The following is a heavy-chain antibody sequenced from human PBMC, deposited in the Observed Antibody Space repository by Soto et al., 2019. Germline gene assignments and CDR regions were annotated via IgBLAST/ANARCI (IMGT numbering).Heavy chain of an antibody. D-gene: IGHD4-17*01. CDR1: GITATNGH. Sequence: DVQLVKSGGGLIQPGGSLRLSCAASGITATNGHMNWVRQAPGKGLEWVSVIYSDDNTNYADAVKGRFTISRDTSKNTVYLQMNSLRDEDTAVYYCARDWNGDKYFDFWDQGSLVTVSS. J-gene: IGHJ4*02. CDR3: ARDWNGDKYFDF. V-gene: IGHV3-53*01. CDR2: IYSDDNT.